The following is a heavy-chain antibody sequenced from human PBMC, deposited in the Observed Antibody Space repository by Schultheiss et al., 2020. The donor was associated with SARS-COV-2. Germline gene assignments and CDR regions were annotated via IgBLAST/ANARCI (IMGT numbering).Heavy chain of an antibody. Sequence: SETLSLTCTVSGDSISSIMYYWAWIRQPPGKGLEWIGTIYSSGSTDYNPSLKSRLTISVDTSKNQFSLKLSSVTAADTAVYYCARFYDSSGWRRRTFDVWGQGTMVTVSS. CDR2: IYSSGST. CDR3: ARFYDSSGWRRRTFDV. CDR1: GDSISSIMYY. D-gene: IGHD3-22*01. V-gene: IGHV4-39*07. J-gene: IGHJ3*01.